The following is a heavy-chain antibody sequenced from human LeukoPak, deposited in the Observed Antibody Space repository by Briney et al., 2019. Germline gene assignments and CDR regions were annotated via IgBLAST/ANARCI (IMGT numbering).Heavy chain of an antibody. J-gene: IGHJ4*02. CDR2: ISNYGGTT. V-gene: IGHV3-23*01. Sequence: PGGSLRLSCVASGFTFSSKAMNWVRQAPGKGLEWVSAISNYGGTTLYADSVRGRFIISRDNSKNTLYLQMSSLRAEDTAVHYCVSACSSTSCYVPIYWGQGTQVTVSS. D-gene: IGHD2-2*01. CDR3: VSACSSTSCYVPIY. CDR1: GFTFSSKA.